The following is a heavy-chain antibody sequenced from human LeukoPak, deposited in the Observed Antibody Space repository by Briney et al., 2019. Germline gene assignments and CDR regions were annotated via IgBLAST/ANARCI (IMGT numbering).Heavy chain of an antibody. CDR2: IYDSGIT. D-gene: IGHD1-14*01. CDR3: ARATNVGFFYYYGMDV. Sequence: SETLSLTCTVFGASIKTYYWSWIRQPPGKGLEWIGWIYDSGITTYNPSLESRVTISIDTSKNQFSLKLSSVTAADTAMYYCARATNVGFFYYYGMDVWGQGTTVTVSS. J-gene: IGHJ6*02. V-gene: IGHV4-59*01. CDR1: GASIKTYY.